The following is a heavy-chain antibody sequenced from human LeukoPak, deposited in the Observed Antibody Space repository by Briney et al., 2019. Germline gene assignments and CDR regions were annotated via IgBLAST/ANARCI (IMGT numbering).Heavy chain of an antibody. CDR3: ARKDGDY. Sequence: PSETLSLTCTVSGASISAFHWTWFRQPPGKTLEWIGLIYSSGSTLMTPSLKTRVAMSLDLTKNQRSLRLTSLTAADTAMYYCARKDGDYWGQGTLVTVSS. CDR2: IYSSGST. V-gene: IGHV4-4*07. CDR1: GASISAFH. J-gene: IGHJ4*02.